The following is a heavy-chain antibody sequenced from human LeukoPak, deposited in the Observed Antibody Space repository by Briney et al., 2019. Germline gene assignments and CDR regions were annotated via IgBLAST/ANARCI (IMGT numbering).Heavy chain of an antibody. J-gene: IGHJ4*02. D-gene: IGHD6-13*01. CDR3: ARGSGSWDLEDY. Sequence: PSETLSLTCTVSGGSINSSSYYWGWIRQPPGKGLEWIGSIYYSGSTYYNPSLKSRVTISVDSSKNQFSLQLSSVTAADTAVYYCARGSGSWDLEDYWGQGTLVTVSS. CDR2: IYYSGST. V-gene: IGHV4-39*07. CDR1: GGSINSSSYY.